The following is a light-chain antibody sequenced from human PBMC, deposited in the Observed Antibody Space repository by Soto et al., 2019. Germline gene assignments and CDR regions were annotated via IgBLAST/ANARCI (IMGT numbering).Light chain of an antibody. CDR2: RNN. CDR3: ATWDVTLGGHIV. CDR1: SYNIGGNY. V-gene: IGLV1-47*01. Sequence: QSVLTQPPSASGTPGQTVTIPCSGSSYNIGGNYVFWYQHLPGTAPKLLIYRNNLRPSGVPDRFSGSKSGTSASLAISGLMSDDEADYYCATWDVTLGGHIVFGGGTQLTVL. J-gene: IGLJ7*01.